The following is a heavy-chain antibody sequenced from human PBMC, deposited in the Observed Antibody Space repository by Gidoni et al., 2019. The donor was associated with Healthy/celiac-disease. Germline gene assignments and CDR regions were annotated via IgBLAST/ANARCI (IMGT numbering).Heavy chain of an antibody. D-gene: IGHD2-15*01. Sequence: QITLKESGPTLVKPTQTLTLTCTFSGSSLSTSGVGVGWIRQPPGKALEWLALIYWDDDKRYSPSLKSRLTITKDTSKNQVVLTMTNMDPVDTATYYCAHRLSWGGYCSGGSCSNWFDPWGQGTLVTVSS. J-gene: IGHJ5*02. CDR2: IYWDDDK. CDR1: GSSLSTSGVG. V-gene: IGHV2-5*02. CDR3: AHRLSWGGYCSGGSCSNWFDP.